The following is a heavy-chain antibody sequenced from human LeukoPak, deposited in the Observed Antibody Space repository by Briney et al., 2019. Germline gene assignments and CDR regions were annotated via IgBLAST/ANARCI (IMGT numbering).Heavy chain of an antibody. Sequence: SETLSLTCAVSGGSNSSGNWWSWVRQPPGKGLEWIGEIYHSGSTNYNPSLKSRVTMSVDNSKNQFSLKLSSVTAADTAVYYCASKAIRLENAFDIWGQGTMVTVSS. J-gene: IGHJ3*02. CDR3: ASKAIRLENAFDI. CDR1: GGSNSSGNW. V-gene: IGHV4-4*02. CDR2: IYHSGST. D-gene: IGHD5-12*01.